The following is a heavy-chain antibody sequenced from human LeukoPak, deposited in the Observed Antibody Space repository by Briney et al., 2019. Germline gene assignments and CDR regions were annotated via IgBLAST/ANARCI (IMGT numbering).Heavy chain of an antibody. Sequence: KPSETLSLTRTVSGGPISSYYWSWIRQPPGEGLEWIGYIYTSGSTKYNPSLKSRVTISEDTSKNQVSLKLTSVTAADTAVYYCARLNYAHFDYWGQGTLVTVSS. D-gene: IGHD3-16*01. CDR3: ARLNYAHFDY. J-gene: IGHJ4*02. CDR2: IYTSGST. V-gene: IGHV4-4*09. CDR1: GGPISSYY.